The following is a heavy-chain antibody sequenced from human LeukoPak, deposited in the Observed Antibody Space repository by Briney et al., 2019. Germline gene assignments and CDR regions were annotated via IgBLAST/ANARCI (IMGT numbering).Heavy chain of an antibody. D-gene: IGHD5-12*01. CDR2: IRYDGSNK. CDR1: GFTFSSYG. V-gene: IGHV3-30*02. CDR3: AKDRSWASGYNHPGY. J-gene: IGHJ4*02. Sequence: GGSLRLSCAASGFTFSSYGMHWVRQAPGKGLEWVAFIRYDGSNKYYADSVKGRLTISRDNSKNTLYLQMNSLRAEDTAVYYCAKDRSWASGYNHPGYWGQGTLVTVSS.